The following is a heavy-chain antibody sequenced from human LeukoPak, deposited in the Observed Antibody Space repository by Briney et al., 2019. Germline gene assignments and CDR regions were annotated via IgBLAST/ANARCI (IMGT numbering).Heavy chain of an antibody. CDR1: GGSFSGYY. D-gene: IGHD2-2*01. CDR2: INHSGST. Sequence: SETLSLTCAVYGGSFSGYYWSWIRQPPGKGLEWIGEINHSGSTNYNPSLKSRVTISVDTSKNQFSLKLSSVTAADTAVYYCARVARYQLLDGGYYYYYGMDVWGQGTTVTVSS. V-gene: IGHV4-34*01. J-gene: IGHJ6*02. CDR3: ARVARYQLLDGGYYYYYGMDV.